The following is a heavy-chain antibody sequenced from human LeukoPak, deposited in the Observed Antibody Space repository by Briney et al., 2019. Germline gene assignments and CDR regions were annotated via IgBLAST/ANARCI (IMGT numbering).Heavy chain of an antibody. D-gene: IGHD5-18*01. Sequence: GGTLRLSCAASGFTFNTYGMSWVRQAPGKGLEWVGRIKPTKTDGGSPYYATAVEGRITISRDDSTDMMYLQMNSLKTDDTAVYYCAREGSLYGYHSFDSWGEGTLVTVSS. V-gene: IGHV3-15*01. J-gene: IGHJ4*02. CDR2: IKPTKTDGGSP. CDR3: AREGSLYGYHSFDS. CDR1: GFTFNTYG.